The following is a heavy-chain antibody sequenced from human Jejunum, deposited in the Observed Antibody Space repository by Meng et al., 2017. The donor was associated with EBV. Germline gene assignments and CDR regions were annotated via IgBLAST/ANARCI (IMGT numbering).Heavy chain of an antibody. CDR3: AREGLVGDLRYFDL. CDR2: INPNSGGA. V-gene: IGHV1-2*06. D-gene: IGHD3-16*01. Sequence: VEVVQSGAEVKKPGGSVKVSCKASAYTFAGYYMHWVRQAPGQGLEWMGRINPNSGGANYAQKFQGRVTMTRDTSISTAYMELSRLRSDDTAVYYCAREGLVGDLRYFDLWGRGTLVTVSS. J-gene: IGHJ2*01. CDR1: AYTFAGYY.